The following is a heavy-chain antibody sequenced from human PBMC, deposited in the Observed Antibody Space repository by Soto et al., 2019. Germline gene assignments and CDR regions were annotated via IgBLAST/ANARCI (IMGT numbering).Heavy chain of an antibody. CDR1: GFSLSTSGVG. CDR3: AHSPAYSDILTGSYFDY. Sequence: QITLKESGPTLVKPTQTLTLTCTFSGFSLSTSGVGVGWIRQPPGKALEWLALIYWNDDKRYSPSLKSRLTITKDTSKHQVVLTMTNMDPVDTATYYCAHSPAYSDILTGSYFDYWGQGTLVTVSS. V-gene: IGHV2-5*01. D-gene: IGHD3-9*01. J-gene: IGHJ4*02. CDR2: IYWNDDK.